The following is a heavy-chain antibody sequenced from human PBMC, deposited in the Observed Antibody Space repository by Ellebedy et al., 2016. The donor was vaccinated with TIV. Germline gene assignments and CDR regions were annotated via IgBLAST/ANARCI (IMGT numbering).Heavy chain of an antibody. D-gene: IGHD6-19*01. V-gene: IGHV4-4*02. CDR2: IYHSGST. J-gene: IGHJ5*02. CDR3: ATAVAATMFAFWFDP. CDR1: GGSISSSNW. Sequence: SETLSLTXAVSGGSISSSNWWSWVRQPPGKGLEWIGEIYHSGSTNYNPSLKSRVTISVDKSKNQFSLKLSSVTAADTAVYYCATAVAATMFAFWFDPWGQGTLVTVSS.